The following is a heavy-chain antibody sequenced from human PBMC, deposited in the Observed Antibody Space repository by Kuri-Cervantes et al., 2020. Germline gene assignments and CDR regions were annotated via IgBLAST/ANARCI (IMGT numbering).Heavy chain of an antibody. J-gene: IGHJ3*02. CDR3: ARDPSITMVRGGYDI. V-gene: IGHV3-21*01. CDR1: GFTFSSYG. D-gene: IGHD3-10*01. Sequence: GESLKISCAASGFTFSSYGMNWVRQAPGKGLEWVSSIGSSSTYIYYADSVKGRFTISRDNAKNSLYLQMNSLRAEDTAVYYCARDPSITMVRGGYDIWGQGTMVTVSS. CDR2: IGSSSTYI.